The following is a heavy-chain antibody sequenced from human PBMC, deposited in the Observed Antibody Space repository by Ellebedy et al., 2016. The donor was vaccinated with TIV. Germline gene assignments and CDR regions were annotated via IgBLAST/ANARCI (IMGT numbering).Heavy chain of an antibody. CDR1: GFTFSSYG. J-gene: IGHJ4*02. V-gene: IGHV3-30*18. D-gene: IGHD6-25*01. Sequence: GGSLRLXXVVSGFTFSSYGMHWVRQAPGKGLEWVAAISYDGSNEHYADSVKGRFTISRDTPKNTLYLQMNSLRAEDTAVYYCAKGGVSVGPPPLDYWGQGTQLSVAS. CDR2: ISYDGSNE. CDR3: AKGGVSVGPPPLDY.